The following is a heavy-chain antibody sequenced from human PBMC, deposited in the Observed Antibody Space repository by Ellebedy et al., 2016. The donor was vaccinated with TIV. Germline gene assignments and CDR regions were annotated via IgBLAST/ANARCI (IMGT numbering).Heavy chain of an antibody. Sequence: SETLSLTXTVSGGSISSGSYYWSWIRQPAGKGLEWIGRIYTSGSTNYNPSLKSRVTISVNTSKNQFSLKLTSVTAADTAVYYCARGRTTMITNPKYFDYWGQGTLLTVSS. CDR3: ARGRTTMITNPKYFDY. J-gene: IGHJ4*02. V-gene: IGHV4-61*02. CDR1: GGSISSGSYY. CDR2: IYTSGST. D-gene: IGHD3-16*01.